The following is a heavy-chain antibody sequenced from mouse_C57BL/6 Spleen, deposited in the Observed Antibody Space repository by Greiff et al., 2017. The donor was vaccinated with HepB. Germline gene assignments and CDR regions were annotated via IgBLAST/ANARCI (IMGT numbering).Heavy chain of an antibody. CDR3: ARGRSTMITRDFAY. J-gene: IGHJ3*01. CDR2: IYPGSGST. V-gene: IGHV1-55*01. D-gene: IGHD2-4*01. Sequence: VQLQQPGAELVKPGASVKMSCKASGYTFTSYWITWVKQRPGQGLEWIGDIYPGSGSTNYNEKFKSKATLTVDTSSSTAYMQLSSLTSEDSAVYYCARGRSTMITRDFAYWGQGTLVTVSA. CDR1: GYTFTSYW.